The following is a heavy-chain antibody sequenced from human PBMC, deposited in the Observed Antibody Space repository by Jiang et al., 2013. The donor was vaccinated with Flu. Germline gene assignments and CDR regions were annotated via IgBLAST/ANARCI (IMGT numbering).Heavy chain of an antibody. V-gene: IGHV4-39*07. D-gene: IGHD4-17*01. CDR3: ASYSGDNSHDF. CDR2: FYYSGST. Sequence: GPGLVKPSETLSLTCTVSGGSISSSNYYWGWIRQSPGKGLEWIASFYYSGSTYYNPSLKSRVTISEDTSKNQYSLKVSSVTAADTAVYYCASYSGDNSHDFWGQGNPRHRLL. J-gene: IGHJ4*02. CDR1: GGSISSSNYY.